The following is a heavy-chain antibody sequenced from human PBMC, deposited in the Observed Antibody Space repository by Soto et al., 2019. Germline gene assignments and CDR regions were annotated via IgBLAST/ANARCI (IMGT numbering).Heavy chain of an antibody. CDR2: ISGSGGST. CDR1: GFTSSSYA. Sequence: GGSLRLSCAASGFTSSSYAMSWVRQAPGKGLEWVSAISGSGGSTHYADSVKGRFTISRDNSKNTLYLQMNSLRAEDTAVYYCARGLKWLVQDYWGQGTLVTVSS. J-gene: IGHJ4*02. D-gene: IGHD6-19*01. V-gene: IGHV3-23*01. CDR3: ARGLKWLVQDY.